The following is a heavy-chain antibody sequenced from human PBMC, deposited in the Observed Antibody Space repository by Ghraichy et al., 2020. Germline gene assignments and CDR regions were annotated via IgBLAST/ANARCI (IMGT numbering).Heavy chain of an antibody. CDR2: IYYSGST. J-gene: IGHJ4*02. Sequence: SETLSLTCTVSGGSISSYYWSWIRQPPGKGLEWIGYIYYSGSTNYNPSLKSRVTISVDTSKNQFSLKLSSVTAADTAVYYCARGQVGATRRWGQGTLVTVSS. D-gene: IGHD1-26*01. V-gene: IGHV4-59*01. CDR3: ARGQVGATRR. CDR1: GGSISSYY.